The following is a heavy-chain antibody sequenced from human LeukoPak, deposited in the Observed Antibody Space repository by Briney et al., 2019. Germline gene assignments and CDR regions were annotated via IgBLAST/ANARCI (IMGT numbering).Heavy chain of an antibody. D-gene: IGHD5-24*01. J-gene: IGHJ4*02. V-gene: IGHV3-33*01. CDR2: IWYDGSNK. CDR1: GFSFSTYS. Sequence: GRSPRPSCVASGFSFSTYSMHWVRQAPGKGLEWVAVIWYDGSNKYYTGSVKGRFTISRDNSQHTLYLQMDSLRGEDTAVYYCARGVGRDGYTLGYWGQGTLVIVSS. CDR3: ARGVGRDGYTLGY.